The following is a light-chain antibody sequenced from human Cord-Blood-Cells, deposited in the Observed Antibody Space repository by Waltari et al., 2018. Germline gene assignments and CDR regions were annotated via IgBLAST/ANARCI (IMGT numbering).Light chain of an antibody. V-gene: IGKV3-20*01. CDR2: GAS. Sequence: IVLTQSPGTLSLSPGERATLSCRASQSVSRSYLAWYQQKPGQAPRLLIYGASSRATGIPDRLRGSGSGTDFTLTISRLEPEDFAVYYCQQYRSSPNTCGQGTKLEIK. CDR1: QSVSRSY. CDR3: QQYRSSPNT. J-gene: IGKJ2*01.